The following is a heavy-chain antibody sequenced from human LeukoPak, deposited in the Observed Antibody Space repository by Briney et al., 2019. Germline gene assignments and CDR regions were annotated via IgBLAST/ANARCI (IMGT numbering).Heavy chain of an antibody. CDR2: IYLGDSDT. J-gene: IGHJ4*02. CDR1: GHSLTNYW. V-gene: IGHV5-51*01. CDR3: ARRARRDY. Sequence: GESLKISCKGSGHSLTNYWIGWVRQMPGKGLEWMGMIYLGDSDTRYSPSFQGQVTISADKSISTAYLQWTSLKASDTAMYYCARRARRDYWGQGTLVTVSS.